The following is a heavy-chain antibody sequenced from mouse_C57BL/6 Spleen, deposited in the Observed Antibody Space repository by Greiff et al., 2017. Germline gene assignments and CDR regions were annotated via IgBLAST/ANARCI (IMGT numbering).Heavy chain of an antibody. CDR1: GYTFTGYW. V-gene: IGHV1-9*01. J-gene: IGHJ4*01. CDR2: ILPGSGRT. D-gene: IGHD3-2*02. CDR3: GRLGDSSGPAMDY. Sequence: QVQLKESGAELMKPGASVKLSCKATGYTFTGYWIAWVKQRPGHGLEWIGEILPGSGRTNYNEKFKGKATFTADTSSNTAYMQLSSLTTEDSAIYYGGRLGDSSGPAMDYWGQGTSVTVSS.